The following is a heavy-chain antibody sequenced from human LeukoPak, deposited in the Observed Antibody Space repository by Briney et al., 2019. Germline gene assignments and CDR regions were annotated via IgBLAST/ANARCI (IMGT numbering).Heavy chain of an antibody. D-gene: IGHD5-18*01. J-gene: IGHJ4*02. CDR3: ARGDSYGSDY. V-gene: IGHV1-69*05. Sequence: GASVKVSCKASGGTFSSYAISWVRQAPGQGLEWMGGIIPIFGTANYAQKLQGRVTMTTDTSTSTAYMELRSLRSDDTAVYYCARGDSYGSDYWGQGTLVTVSS. CDR1: GGTFSSYA. CDR2: IIPIFGTA.